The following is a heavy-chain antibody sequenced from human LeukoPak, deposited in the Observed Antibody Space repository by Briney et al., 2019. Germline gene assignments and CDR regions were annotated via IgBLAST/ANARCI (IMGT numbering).Heavy chain of an antibody. CDR3: AKPSGRYGDYVPLAFDI. CDR1: GFTFSSYA. D-gene: IGHD4-17*01. CDR2: ISGSGGST. V-gene: IGHV3-23*01. J-gene: IGHJ3*02. Sequence: GGSPRLSCAASGFTFSSYAMSWVRQAPGKGLEWVSAISGSGGSTYYADSVKGRFTISRDNSKNTLYLQMNSLRAEDTAVYYCAKPSGRYGDYVPLAFDIWGQGTMVTVSS.